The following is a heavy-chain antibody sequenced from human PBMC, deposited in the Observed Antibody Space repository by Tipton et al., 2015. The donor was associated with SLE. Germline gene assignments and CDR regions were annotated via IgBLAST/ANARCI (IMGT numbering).Heavy chain of an antibody. D-gene: IGHD2-2*01. J-gene: IGHJ4*02. V-gene: IGHV4-39*07. Sequence: TLSLTCTVSGGSISSSNYYWGWIRQPPGKGLEWIGSIYYSGGTYYNPSLKSRVTISVDTSKNQFSLKLNSVTAADTAVYYCARSQRDIVVVPAAAFDYWGQGTLVTVSS. CDR1: GGSISSSNYY. CDR3: ARSQRDIVVVPAAAFDY. CDR2: IYYSGGT.